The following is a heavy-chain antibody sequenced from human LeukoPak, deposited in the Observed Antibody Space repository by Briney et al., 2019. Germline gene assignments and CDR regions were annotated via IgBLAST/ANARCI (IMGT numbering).Heavy chain of an antibody. CDR2: ISSSSSYI. CDR3: ARDRDGSGWHDY. CDR1: GCTFSSYT. V-gene: IGHV3-21*01. Sequence: GGSLRLSCAASGCTFSSYTMNWVRQAPGKGLEWVSSISSSSSYIYFTDSVKGRFTSSRDNAKNSLYLQMNSLRAEDTAVYYCARDRDGSGWHDYWGQGTLVTVSS. J-gene: IGHJ4*02. D-gene: IGHD6-19*01.